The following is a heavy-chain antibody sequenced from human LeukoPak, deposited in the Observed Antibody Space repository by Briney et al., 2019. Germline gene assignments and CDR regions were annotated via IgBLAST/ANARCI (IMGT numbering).Heavy chain of an antibody. CDR3: ARGGPPKTWIQLWGWFDP. CDR1: GYTFTSYD. Sequence: ASVKVSCKASGYTFTSYDINWVRQAPGQGLEWMGRISAYNGNTNYAQKLQGRVTLTTDTSTSTAYMELRSLRPDDTAVYYCARGGPPKTWIQLWGWFDPWGQGTLVTVSS. CDR2: ISAYNGNT. J-gene: IGHJ5*02. V-gene: IGHV1-18*01. D-gene: IGHD5-18*01.